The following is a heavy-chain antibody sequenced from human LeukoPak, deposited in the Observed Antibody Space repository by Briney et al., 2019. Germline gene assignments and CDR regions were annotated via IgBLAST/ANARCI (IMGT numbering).Heavy chain of an antibody. CDR3: ARDRIVATVQQSFDI. V-gene: IGHV1-69*13. CDR2: IIPIFGTA. D-gene: IGHD5-12*01. J-gene: IGHJ3*02. CDR1: GGTFSSYA. Sequence: SVKVSCKASGGTFSSYAISWVRQAPGQGLEWMGGIIPIFGTANYAQKFQGRVTITADESTSPAYMELSSLRSEDTAVYYCARDRIVATVQQSFDIWGQGTMVTVSS.